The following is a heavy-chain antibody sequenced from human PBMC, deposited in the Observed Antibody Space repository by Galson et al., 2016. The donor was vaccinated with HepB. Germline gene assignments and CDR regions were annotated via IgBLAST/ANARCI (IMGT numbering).Heavy chain of an antibody. V-gene: IGHV1-46*01. Sequence: SVKVSCKASGYTFPNFYIHWVRQAPGQGLEWMGVINPSDGRTTYAQRFQGRLTLTRDRSTKTVYMYLTSLRSEDTAMYYCARVTSMWGDGFNYWGQGTLVTVSS. J-gene: IGHJ4*02. CDR3: ARVTSMWGDGFNY. CDR1: GYTFPNFY. D-gene: IGHD5-24*01. CDR2: INPSDGRT.